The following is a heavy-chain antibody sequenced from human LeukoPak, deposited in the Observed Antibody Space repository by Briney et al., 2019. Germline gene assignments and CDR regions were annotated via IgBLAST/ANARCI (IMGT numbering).Heavy chain of an antibody. J-gene: IGHJ4*02. D-gene: IGHD1/OR15-1a*01. CDR1: GFTFSSYW. CDR3: ARMNKPRSYPLYYFDY. CDR2: IYSGGST. Sequence: GGSLRLSCAASGFTFSSYWMSWVPQAPGKVLEGVSVIYSGGSTYYADSVKGRFTISRDNSKNTLYLQMNSLRAEDTAVYYCARMNKPRSYPLYYFDYWGQGTLVTVSS. V-gene: IGHV3-66*01.